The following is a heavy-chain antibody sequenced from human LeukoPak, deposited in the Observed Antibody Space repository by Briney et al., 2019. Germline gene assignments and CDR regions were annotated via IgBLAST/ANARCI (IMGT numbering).Heavy chain of an antibody. Sequence: GASVKVSCKASGGTFSSYAISWVRQAPGQGLGWMGRIIPIFGIANYAQKFQGRVTITADKSTSTAYMELSSLRSEDTAVYYCARLDMRPFDYWGQGTLVTVSS. D-gene: IGHD3/OR15-3a*01. CDR1: GGTFSSYA. J-gene: IGHJ4*02. CDR3: ARLDMRPFDY. CDR2: IIPIFGIA. V-gene: IGHV1-69*04.